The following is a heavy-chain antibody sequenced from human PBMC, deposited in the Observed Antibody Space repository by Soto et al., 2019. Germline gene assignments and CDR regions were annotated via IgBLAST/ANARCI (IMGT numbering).Heavy chain of an antibody. J-gene: IGHJ4*02. CDR3: AGGRGEQLVLDY. V-gene: IGHV1-18*01. CDR2: ISAYNGNT. CDR1: GYTFTSXG. D-gene: IGHD6-13*01. Sequence: ASVKVSCKASGYTFTSXGISWVRQAPGQGLEWMGWISAYNGNTNYAQKLQGRVTMTTDTSTSTAYMGLRSLRSDDTAVYYWAGGRGEQLVLDYWGQGPLVPVSS.